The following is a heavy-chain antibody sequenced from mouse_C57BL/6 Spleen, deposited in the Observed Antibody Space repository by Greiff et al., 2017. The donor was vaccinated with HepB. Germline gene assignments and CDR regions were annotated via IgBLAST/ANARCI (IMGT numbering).Heavy chain of an antibody. CDR2: IDPSDSYT. Sequence: QVQLQQPGAELVMPGASVKLSCKASGYTFTSYWMHGVKQRPGQGLEWIGEIDPSDSYTNYNQKFKGKSTLTVDKSSSTAYMQLSSLTSEDSAVYYCARRTTYYAMHYWGQGTSVTVSS. D-gene: IGHD2-13*01. V-gene: IGHV1-69*01. CDR1: GYTFTSYW. CDR3: ARRTTYYAMHY. J-gene: IGHJ4*01.